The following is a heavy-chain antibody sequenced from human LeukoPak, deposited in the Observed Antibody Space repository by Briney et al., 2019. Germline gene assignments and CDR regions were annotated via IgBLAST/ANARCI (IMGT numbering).Heavy chain of an antibody. CDR1: GFTFSSYA. D-gene: IGHD2-2*01. CDR2: ISYDGSNK. Sequence: PGGSLRLSCAASGFTFSSYAMHWVRQAPGKGLEWVAVISYDGSNKYYADSVKGRFTISRDNSKNTLYLQMNSLRAEDTAVYYCKADNIVVVPAASWSDDAFDIWGQGTMVTVSS. V-gene: IGHV3-30-3*01. CDR3: KADNIVVVPAASWSDDAFDI. J-gene: IGHJ3*02.